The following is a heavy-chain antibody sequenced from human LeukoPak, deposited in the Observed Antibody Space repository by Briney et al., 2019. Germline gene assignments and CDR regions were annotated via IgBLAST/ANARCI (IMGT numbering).Heavy chain of an antibody. J-gene: IGHJ6*02. D-gene: IGHD6-13*01. CDR3: ARVSDSSSWYRDYYYYYYGMDV. V-gene: IGHV1-69*04. CDR2: IIPILGIA. CDR1: GGTFSSYA. Sequence: ASVKVSCKASGGTFSSYAISWVRQAPGQGPEWMGRIIPILGIANYAQKFQGRVTITADKSTSTAYMELSSLRSEDTAVYYCARVSDSSSWYRDYYYYYYGMDVWGQGTTVTVSS.